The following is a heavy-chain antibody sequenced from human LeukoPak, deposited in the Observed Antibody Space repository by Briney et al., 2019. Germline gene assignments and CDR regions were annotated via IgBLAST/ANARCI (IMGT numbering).Heavy chain of an antibody. CDR2: ISSSSSYI. CDR1: GFTFSSYS. V-gene: IGHV3-21*01. CDR3: ARDVRSIAAAGTGGDY. Sequence: KPGGSLRLSCAASGFTFSSYSMNWVRQAPGKGLEWVSSISSSSSYIYYADSVKGRFTISRDNAKNSLYLQMNSLRAEDTAVYYCARDVRSIAAAGTGGDYWGQGTLVTVSS. D-gene: IGHD6-13*01. J-gene: IGHJ4*02.